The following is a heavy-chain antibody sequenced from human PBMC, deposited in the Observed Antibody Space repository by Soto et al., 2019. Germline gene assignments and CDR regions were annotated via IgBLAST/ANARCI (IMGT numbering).Heavy chain of an antibody. CDR2: IYYSGST. CDR1: GGSISSYY. D-gene: IGHD3-22*01. V-gene: IGHV4-59*01. J-gene: IGHJ4*02. CDR3: ASLAPYYDSSGRFDY. Sequence: PSEPLSLTCTVSGGSISSYYWSWVRQPPGKGLEWIGYIYYSGSTNYNPSLKSRVTISVDTSKNQFSLKLSSVTAADTAVYYCASLAPYYDSSGRFDYWGQGTLVTVSS.